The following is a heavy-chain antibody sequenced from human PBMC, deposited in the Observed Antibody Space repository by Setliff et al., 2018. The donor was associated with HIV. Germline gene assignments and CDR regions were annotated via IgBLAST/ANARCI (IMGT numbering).Heavy chain of an antibody. CDR2: IYDTGNS. D-gene: IGHD2-21*01. CDR3: ARHQSREVVPRDAFDI. J-gene: IGHJ3*02. V-gene: IGHV4-38-2*01. CDR1: GSSTNSGYS. Sequence: SETLSLTCDVSGSSTNSGYSWGWVRQPPGKGLEWIGTIYDTGNSFYNPSLKSRLTISLDTSQNQVSLKLISVTAADTAVCYCARHQSREVVPRDAFDIWGQGTVVTVSS.